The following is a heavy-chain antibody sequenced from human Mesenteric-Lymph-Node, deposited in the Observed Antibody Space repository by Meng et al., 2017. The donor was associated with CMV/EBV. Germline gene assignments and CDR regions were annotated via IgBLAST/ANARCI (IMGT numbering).Heavy chain of an antibody. D-gene: IGHD1-14*01. CDR1: GDSISSVDSY. CDR2: IYESGCT. J-gene: IGHJ4*02. V-gene: IGHV4-30-4*01. Sequence: CGFSGDSISSVDSYWTWIRQPPGDGLEWIVYIYESGCTSYNPSLESRVTISVDTSKNQFSLKVMSVTAADTAVYYCAREGTNSYYFDYWGQGTLVTVSS. CDR3: AREGTNSYYFDY.